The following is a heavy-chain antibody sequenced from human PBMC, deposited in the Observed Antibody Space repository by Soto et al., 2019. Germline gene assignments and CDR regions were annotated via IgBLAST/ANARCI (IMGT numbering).Heavy chain of an antibody. CDR1: GYTFTSYD. CDR2: ISAYNGNT. D-gene: IGHD5-18*01. CDR3: ARAKRGIQLTAY. V-gene: IGHV1-18*01. J-gene: IGHJ4*02. Sequence: ASVKVSCKASGYTFTSYDFSWVRQAPGQGLEWMGWISAYNGNTNYAQKLQGRITMTTDTSTSTAYMELRSLRSDDTAVYYWARAKRGIQLTAYWGQGTLVTGSS.